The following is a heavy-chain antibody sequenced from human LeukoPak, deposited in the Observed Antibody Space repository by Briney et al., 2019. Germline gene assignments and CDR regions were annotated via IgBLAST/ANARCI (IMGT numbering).Heavy chain of an antibody. CDR2: INHSGST. J-gene: IGHJ4*02. V-gene: IGHV4-39*07. Sequence: PETLSLTCTVSGGSISSSSYYWSWIRQPPGKGLEWIGEINHSGSTNYNPSLKSRVTISVDTSKNQFSLKLSSVTAADTAVYYCARAWDYWGQGTLVTVSS. CDR3: ARAWDY. CDR1: GGSISSSSYY.